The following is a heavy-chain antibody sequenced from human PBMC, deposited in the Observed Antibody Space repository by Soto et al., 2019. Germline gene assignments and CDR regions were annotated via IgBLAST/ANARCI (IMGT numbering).Heavy chain of an antibody. CDR1: GYSISIGNY. J-gene: IGHJ4*02. Sequence: SETLSLTCPVSGYSISIGNYWGWIRQPPGKRLEWIGSIYQSGSTYYNPSLGSRATISVDTSKNQFSLKLSSVTAADTAVYYCARVLGAPLYYFDYWGQGILVTVSS. D-gene: IGHD1-26*01. CDR3: ARVLGAPLYYFDY. CDR2: IYQSGST. V-gene: IGHV4-38-2*02.